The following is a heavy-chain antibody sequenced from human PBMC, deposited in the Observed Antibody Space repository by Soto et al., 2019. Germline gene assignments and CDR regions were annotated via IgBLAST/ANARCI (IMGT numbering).Heavy chain of an antibody. CDR3: ARGSGIVTLPGELEDVNYDF. V-gene: IGHV4-34*01. CDR1: GQSFSGHS. CDR2: ISESGST. J-gene: IGHJ4*02. D-gene: IGHD1-1*01. Sequence: QVQLQQWGAGLVKPSETLSLSCAVYGQSFSGHSWAWIRQPPGKGLEWIGEISESGSTYYNPSLKSRVTISTDTSNNQFSLKLSSVTAADTAAYFCARGSGIVTLPGELEDVNYDFWGQGTLVNVSS.